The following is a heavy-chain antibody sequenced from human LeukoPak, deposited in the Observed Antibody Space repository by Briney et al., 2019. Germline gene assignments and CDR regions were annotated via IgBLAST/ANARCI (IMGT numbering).Heavy chain of an antibody. V-gene: IGHV1-18*01. CDR1: GYTFTSYG. J-gene: IGHJ4*02. CDR2: ISTYNGDT. Sequence: GASVKVSCKASGYTFTSYGISWVRQAPGQGLEWMGWISTYNGDTNYAQKLQGRVTITRDTSASTAYMELSSLRSEDTAVYYCAREIETQLYFDYWGQGTLVTVSS. D-gene: IGHD5-24*01. CDR3: AREIETQLYFDY.